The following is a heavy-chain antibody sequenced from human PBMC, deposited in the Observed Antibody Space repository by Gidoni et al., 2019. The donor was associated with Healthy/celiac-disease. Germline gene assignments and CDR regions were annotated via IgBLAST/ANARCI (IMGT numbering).Heavy chain of an antibody. D-gene: IGHD1-26*01. CDR1: GFTFSSYA. V-gene: IGHV3-30-3*01. Sequence: QVQLVESGGGVVQPGRSLRLSCAASGFTFSSYAMHWVRQAPGKGLEWVAVISYDGSNKYYADSGKGRFTISRDNSKNTLYLQMNSLRAEDTAVYYCARDASGAMYFDYWGQGTLVTVSS. J-gene: IGHJ4*02. CDR3: ARDASGAMYFDY. CDR2: ISYDGSNK.